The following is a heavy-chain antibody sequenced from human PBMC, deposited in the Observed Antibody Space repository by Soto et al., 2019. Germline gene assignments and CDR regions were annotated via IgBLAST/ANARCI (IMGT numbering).Heavy chain of an antibody. CDR1: GYSISSGRY. Sequence: SETLSLTCAVSGYSISSGRYWGWVRHPPGKGLEWIGTIYRGGITYYNPSLKSRVTISIDTSKNHFSLWLSSVTATDTAVYFCAIGNPDWFDLWGQGTPVTVSS. D-gene: IGHD1-1*01. CDR2: IYRGGIT. V-gene: IGHV4-38-2*01. J-gene: IGHJ5*02. CDR3: AIGNPDWFDL.